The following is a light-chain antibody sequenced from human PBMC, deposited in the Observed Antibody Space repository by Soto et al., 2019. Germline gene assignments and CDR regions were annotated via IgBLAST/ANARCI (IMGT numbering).Light chain of an antibody. Sequence: DIQMTQSPSTLSASVGDRVTITCRASQSISSWLAWYQQKPGKAPNLLIYKASTLESGVPSRFSGSGSGTEFTLTISSLQHDDFATYYCQQYNTYWTFGQGTKVEIK. CDR2: KAS. CDR3: QQYNTYWT. CDR1: QSISSW. J-gene: IGKJ1*01. V-gene: IGKV1-5*03.